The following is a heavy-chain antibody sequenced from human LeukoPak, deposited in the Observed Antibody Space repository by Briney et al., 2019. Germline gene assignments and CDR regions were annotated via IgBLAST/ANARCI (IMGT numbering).Heavy chain of an antibody. V-gene: IGHV3-33*01. CDR3: ARDPAGRRGTFDY. CDR1: EFTFSNYG. CDR2: TWYDGSDK. J-gene: IGHJ4*02. Sequence: GRSLRLSCAASEFTFSNYGTHCLRQAPGKGLEWVAGTWYDGSDKYYLDSVKGRFTISRDNSKNTLYLQMNSLRAEDTALYYCARDPAGRRGTFDYWGQGTLVTVSS. D-gene: IGHD1-1*01.